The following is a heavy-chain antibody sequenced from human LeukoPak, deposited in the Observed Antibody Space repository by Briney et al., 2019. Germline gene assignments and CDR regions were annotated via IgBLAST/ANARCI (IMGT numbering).Heavy chain of an antibody. Sequence: PGESLRLSCAASGFTVNDNYMNWVRQAPGQGLEWVSIIYSGGNTYYADSVKGRFTISRDNSKNTLYLQMDSLRAEDTAVYYCARGLTCSDLWGQGTLVTVSS. CDR1: GFTVNDNY. D-gene: IGHD2-15*01. J-gene: IGHJ5*02. CDR2: IYSGGNT. V-gene: IGHV3-66*01. CDR3: ARGLTCSDL.